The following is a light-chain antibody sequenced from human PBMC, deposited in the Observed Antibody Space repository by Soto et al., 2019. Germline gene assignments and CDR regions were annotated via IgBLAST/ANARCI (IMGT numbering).Light chain of an antibody. CDR3: HQYNSWPRGT. Sequence: EIMMTQSPGTLSVSPGEGATLSCTASQSVNLNLAWYQQKPGQPPRLLLYGASTMATGIPVRFRGSGSGTECTRTSSRLQSEDSAVYYCHQYNSWPRGTFGPGTKVEIK. J-gene: IGKJ3*01. CDR2: GAS. V-gene: IGKV3-15*01. CDR1: QSVNLN.